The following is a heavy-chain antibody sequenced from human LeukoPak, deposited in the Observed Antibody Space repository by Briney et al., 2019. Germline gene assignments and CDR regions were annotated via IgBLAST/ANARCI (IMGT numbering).Heavy chain of an antibody. J-gene: IGHJ4*02. CDR1: GSTFSDYS. CDR2: IRSSGNTI. Sequence: PGGSLRLSCAASGSTFSDYSMSWIRQAPGKGLEWVSYIRSSGNTIYYADSVKGRFTISRDNAKNSLYLQMNSLRAEDTAVYYCARGGSTPYWGQGTLVTVSS. D-gene: IGHD1-26*01. V-gene: IGHV3-11*04. CDR3: ARGGSTPY.